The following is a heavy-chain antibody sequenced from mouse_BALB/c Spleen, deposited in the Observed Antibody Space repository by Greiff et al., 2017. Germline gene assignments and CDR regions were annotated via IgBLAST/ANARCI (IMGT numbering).Heavy chain of an antibody. CDR1: GYTFTDYA. Sequence: VQLQQSGAELVRPGVSVKISCKGSGYTFTDYAMHWVKQSHAKSLEWIGVISTYYGDASYNQKFKGKATMTVDKSSSTAYMELARLTSEDSAIYYCARSHRPYGNYAMDYWGQGTSVTVSS. J-gene: IGHJ4*01. D-gene: IGHD1-1*01. V-gene: IGHV1S137*01. CDR3: ARSHRPYGNYAMDY. CDR2: ISTYYGDA.